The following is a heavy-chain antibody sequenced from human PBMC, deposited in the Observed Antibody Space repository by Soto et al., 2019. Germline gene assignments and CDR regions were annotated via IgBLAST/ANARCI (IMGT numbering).Heavy chain of an antibody. V-gene: IGHV3-21*01. CDR3: ARDRIAAGMDV. CDR1: GFTFSSYS. J-gene: IGHJ6*02. D-gene: IGHD6-13*01. CDR2: ISSSSSYI. Sequence: GGSLRLSCAASGFTFSSYSMDWVRQAPGKGLEWVSSISSSSSYIYYADSVKGRFTISRDNAKNSLYLQMNSLRAEDTAVYYCARDRIAAGMDVWGQGTTVTVSS.